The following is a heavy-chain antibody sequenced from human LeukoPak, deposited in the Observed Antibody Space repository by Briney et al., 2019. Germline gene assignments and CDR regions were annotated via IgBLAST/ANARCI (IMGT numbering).Heavy chain of an antibody. D-gene: IGHD3-22*01. CDR3: ARQGYDSSGMDFDY. V-gene: IGHV4-39*01. CDR2: IYYSGST. CDR1: GGSISSSSYY. Sequence: PSETLSLTCTVSGGSISSSSYYWGWIRQPPGKGLEWIGSIYYSGSTYYNPSLKSRVTISVDTSKNQFSLKLSSVTAADTAVYYCARQGYDSSGMDFDYWGQGTLVTVSS. J-gene: IGHJ4*02.